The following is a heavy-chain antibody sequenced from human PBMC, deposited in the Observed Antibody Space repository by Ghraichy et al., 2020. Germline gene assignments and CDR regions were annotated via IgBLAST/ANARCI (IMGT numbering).Heavy chain of an antibody. J-gene: IGHJ4*02. CDR1: GFIFSGYW. Sequence: GESLNISCAASGFIFSGYWMSWVRQAPGKGPEWVANIKKDGSEKYYVDSVKGRLTISRDNAKNSLYLQMNSLRAEDTAVYYCARDLGGGWYFDYWGQGALVTVSS. CDR2: IKKDGSEK. D-gene: IGHD6-19*01. V-gene: IGHV3-7*01. CDR3: ARDLGGGWYFDY.